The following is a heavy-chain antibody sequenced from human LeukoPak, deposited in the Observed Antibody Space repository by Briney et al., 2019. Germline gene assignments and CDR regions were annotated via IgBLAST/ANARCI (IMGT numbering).Heavy chain of an antibody. D-gene: IGHD5-12*01. CDR2: IIPILGIA. CDR1: GGTFSSYA. J-gene: IGHJ6*02. Sequence: ASVKVSCKASGGTFSSYAISWVRQAPGQGLEWMGRIIPILGIANYAQKFQGRVTITADKSTSTAYTELSSLRSEDTAVYYCAREIVATAATPYYYYGMDVWGQGTTVTVSS. V-gene: IGHV1-69*04. CDR3: AREIVATAATPYYYYGMDV.